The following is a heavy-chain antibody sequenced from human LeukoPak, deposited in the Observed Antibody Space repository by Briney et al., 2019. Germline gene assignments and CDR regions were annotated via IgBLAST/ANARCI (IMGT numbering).Heavy chain of an antibody. D-gene: IGHD1-26*01. CDR2: IYPGDSDT. CDR1: GYXFTSHW. Sequence: GESLKISCNGSGYXFTSHWICWVRQMPEKGLEWMGIIYPGDSDTRYSPAFQGQVTISADKSNSTAYLQWSSLKASDTAMYYCARLGGNYYYYGMDVWGQGTTVTVSS. V-gene: IGHV5-51*01. CDR3: ARLGGNYYYYGMDV. J-gene: IGHJ6*02.